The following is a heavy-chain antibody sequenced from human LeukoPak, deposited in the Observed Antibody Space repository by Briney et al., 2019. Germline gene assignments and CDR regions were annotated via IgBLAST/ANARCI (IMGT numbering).Heavy chain of an antibody. J-gene: IGHJ6*03. CDR1: GYTFTSYA. V-gene: IGHV1-3*01. Sequence: ASVKVSCKASGYTFTSYAMHWVRQAPGQRLEWMGWINAGNGNTKYSQKFQGRVTITRDTSASTAHMELSSLRSEDTAVYYCAGPAITGYSSSWHLSYMDVWGKGTTVTVSS. D-gene: IGHD6-13*01. CDR2: INAGNGNT. CDR3: AGPAITGYSSSWHLSYMDV.